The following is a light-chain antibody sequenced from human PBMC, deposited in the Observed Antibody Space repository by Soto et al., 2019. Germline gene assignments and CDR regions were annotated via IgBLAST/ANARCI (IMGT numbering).Light chain of an antibody. CDR1: QSVSSSY. J-gene: IGKJ2*01. CDR2: GAS. Sequence: EIVLAQSPGTLSLSPGERATLSCRASQSVSSSYLAWYQQKPGQAPRLLIYGASSRATGIPDRFSGSGSGTEFTLTISSLQSEDFAPYYCHQYNSWPPGTFGQGTKVDI. V-gene: IGKV3-20*01. CDR3: HQYNSWPPGT.